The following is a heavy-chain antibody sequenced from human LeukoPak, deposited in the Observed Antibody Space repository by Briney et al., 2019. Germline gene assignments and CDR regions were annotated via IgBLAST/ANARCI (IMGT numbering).Heavy chain of an antibody. CDR3: ARDLYSRASRFDP. V-gene: IGHV3-21*01. CDR1: GFTFSSYS. CDR2: ISSSSSYI. Sequence: GGSLRLSCAASGFTFSSYSMNWVRQAPGKGLEWVSSISSSSSYIYYADSVKGRFTVSRDNAKNSLYLQMNSLRAEDTAVYYCARDLYSRASRFDPWGQGTLVTVSS. J-gene: IGHJ5*02. D-gene: IGHD6-13*01.